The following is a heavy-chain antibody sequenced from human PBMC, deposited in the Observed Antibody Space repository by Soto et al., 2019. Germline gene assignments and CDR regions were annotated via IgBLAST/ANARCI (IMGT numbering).Heavy chain of an antibody. J-gene: IGHJ6*01. D-gene: IGHD2-2*01. V-gene: IGHV3-30-3*01. CDR2: ISYDGSNK. Sequence: QVQLVESGGGVVQPGRSLRLSCAASGFTFSSYAMHWVRQAPGKGLEWVAVISYDGSNKYYADSVKGRFTISRDNSKNTLYLQMNSLRAEDTAVYYCARELVVVPAAIASEGYYGMDVW. CDR1: GFTFSSYA. CDR3: ARELVVVPAAIASEGYYGMDV.